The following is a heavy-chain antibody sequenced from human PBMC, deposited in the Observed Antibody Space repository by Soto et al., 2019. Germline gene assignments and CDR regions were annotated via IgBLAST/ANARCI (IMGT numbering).Heavy chain of an antibody. CDR1: GGSVSSGSYY. Sequence: SETLSLTCTVSGGSVSSGSYYWSWIWQPPGKGLEWIGYIYYSGSTNYNPSLKSRVTISVDTSKNQFSLKLSSVTAADTAVYYFAREFIAAAGTVYWGQGTLVTGSS. V-gene: IGHV4-61*01. CDR2: IYYSGST. D-gene: IGHD6-13*01. J-gene: IGHJ4*02. CDR3: AREFIAAAGTVY.